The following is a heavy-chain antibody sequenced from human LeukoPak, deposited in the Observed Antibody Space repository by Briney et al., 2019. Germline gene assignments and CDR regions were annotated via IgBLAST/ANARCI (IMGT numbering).Heavy chain of an antibody. Sequence: PSETLSLTCTVSGGPISSYHWSWVRQPPGKGPGGIGYTYYSGRATFHPSPNSRATISVDPSKNQFSLKLSSVTAADTAVYYCARVGSYCGGDCYFDYWGQGTLVTVSS. CDR2: TYYSGRA. CDR3: ARVGSYCGGDCYFDY. J-gene: IGHJ4*02. D-gene: IGHD2-21*02. CDR1: GGPISSYH. V-gene: IGHV4-59*01.